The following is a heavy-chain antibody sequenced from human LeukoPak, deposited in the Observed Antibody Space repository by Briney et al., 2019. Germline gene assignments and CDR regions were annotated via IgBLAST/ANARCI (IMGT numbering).Heavy chain of an antibody. J-gene: IGHJ6*04. Sequence: GGSLRLSCRASGFTFNNYEMNWVRQAPGKGLEWVSYITSSGSTMFYADSVKGRFTISRDNAKNSLYLQMNSLRAEDTAVYYCAELGITMIGGVWGRGTTVTISS. D-gene: IGHD3-10*02. CDR1: GFTFNNYE. CDR2: ITSSGSTM. V-gene: IGHV3-48*03. CDR3: AELGITMIGGV.